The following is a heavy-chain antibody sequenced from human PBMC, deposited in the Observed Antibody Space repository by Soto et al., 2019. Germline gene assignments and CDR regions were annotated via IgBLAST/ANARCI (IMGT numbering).Heavy chain of an antibody. CDR3: TKGGDSWSGYAQH. CDR1: GFSFGNYV. J-gene: IGHJ1*01. V-gene: IGHV3-23*01. CDR2: ISDSGGSS. D-gene: IGHD3-3*01. Sequence: GGSLRLSCAASGFSFGNYVMNWVRQAPGKGLEWVSGISDSGGSSSSADSVKGRFTVSRDNSKNTLYLQMDSLTGDDTAVYYCTKGGDSWSGYAQHWGQGALVTDSS.